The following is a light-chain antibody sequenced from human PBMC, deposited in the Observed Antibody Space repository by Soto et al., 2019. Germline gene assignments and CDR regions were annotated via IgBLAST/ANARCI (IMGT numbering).Light chain of an antibody. CDR3: QQYNNWPWT. CDR1: PTTSTK. Sequence: ELVMTQSPASLSVYPGEGFTFSCRASPTTSTKLAWYQQKPGQPPRLLIQCAFTRATGIPARFSGSGSGTEFTLTISTLQAEDFAVYYCQQYNNWPWTFGQGTKVDIK. CDR2: CAF. J-gene: IGKJ1*01. V-gene: IGKV3-15*01.